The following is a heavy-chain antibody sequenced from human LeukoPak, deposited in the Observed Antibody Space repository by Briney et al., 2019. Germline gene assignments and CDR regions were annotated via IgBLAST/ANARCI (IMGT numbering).Heavy chain of an antibody. CDR1: GFNFTSYT. CDR2: TSQYGDNK. Sequence: HAGGSLRLSCAASGFNFTSYTMHWVRQAPGEGLEWVAATSQYGDNKYYADSVKGRFTISRDNSKNTLCLQMNSLRPEDTAVYFCARKSLWFKYYDYWGQGMLVTVSS. J-gene: IGHJ4*02. D-gene: IGHD3-10*01. CDR3: ARKSLWFKYYDY. V-gene: IGHV3-30*04.